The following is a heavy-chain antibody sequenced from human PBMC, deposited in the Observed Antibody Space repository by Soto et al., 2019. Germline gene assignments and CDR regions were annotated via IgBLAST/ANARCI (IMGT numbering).Heavy chain of an antibody. J-gene: IGHJ5*02. D-gene: IGHD3-22*01. CDR2: IVVGSGNT. Sequence: SVKVSCKASGFTFTSSAMQWVRQARGQRLEWIGWIVVGSGNTNYAQKFQERVTITRDMSTSTAYMELSSLRSEDTAVYYCAAAGYYYDSRGYYYRQWFDPWGQGTLVTVSS. CDR1: GFTFTSSA. CDR3: AAAGYYYDSRGYYYRQWFDP. V-gene: IGHV1-58*02.